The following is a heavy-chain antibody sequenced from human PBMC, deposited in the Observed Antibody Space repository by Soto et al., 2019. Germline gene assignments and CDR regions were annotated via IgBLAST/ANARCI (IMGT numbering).Heavy chain of an antibody. J-gene: IGHJ4*02. V-gene: IGHV3-23*01. D-gene: IGHD2-21*02. Sequence: EEQLLESGGALVVPGGSLRLSCAASGFAFSTYAMPWVRKAPGKGLEWVSSIRGNGDRTYYAESVKGRFTISRDNSKSTLFLQMNSLRADDTAVYFCARAEVTAVFGFWGQGTLVTVSS. CDR3: ARAEVTAVFGF. CDR2: IRGNGDRT. CDR1: GFAFSTYA.